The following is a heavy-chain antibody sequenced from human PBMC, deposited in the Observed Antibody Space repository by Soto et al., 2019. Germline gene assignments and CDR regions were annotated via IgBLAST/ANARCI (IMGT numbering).Heavy chain of an antibody. V-gene: IGHV3-21*01. CDR3: ARGYYDSSGYTDY. CDR2: ISSSSSYI. CDR1: GFTFSSYS. D-gene: IGHD3-22*01. Sequence: PGGSLRLSCAASGFTFSSYSMNWVRQAPGKGLEWVSSISSSSSYIYYADSVKGRFTISRDNAKDSLYLQMNSLRAEDTAVYYCARGYYDSSGYTDYWGQGTLVTVSS. J-gene: IGHJ4*02.